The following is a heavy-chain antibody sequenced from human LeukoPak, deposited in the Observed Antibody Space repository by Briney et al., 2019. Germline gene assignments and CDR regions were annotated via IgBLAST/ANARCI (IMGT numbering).Heavy chain of an antibody. Sequence: PRGSLRLSRAASGFIFRNHAMNWVRQAPGQGLEWVSGVSASGGSTFNTDSVKGRFSISRDNSKNTLYLEMNSLRPEDTALYYCAKSLGNQGVIDYWGQGTLVSVSS. D-gene: IGHD3-10*01. CDR1: GFIFRNHA. V-gene: IGHV3-23*01. J-gene: IGHJ4*02. CDR2: VSASGGST. CDR3: AKSLGNQGVIDY.